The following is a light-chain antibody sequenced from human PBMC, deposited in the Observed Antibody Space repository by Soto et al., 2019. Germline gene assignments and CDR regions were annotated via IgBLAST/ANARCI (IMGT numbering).Light chain of an antibody. J-gene: IGLJ3*02. V-gene: IGLV4-60*02. Sequence: QPVLTQSSSASASLGSSVKLTCTLSSGHSSYIIAWHQQQPGKAPRYLMNLEGSGIYNKGSGVPDRFSGSSSGDDRYLTISHLQFEDEADYYCETWDTNTRVFGGGTKVTVL. CDR3: ETWDTNTRV. CDR1: SGHSSYI. CDR2: LEGSGIY.